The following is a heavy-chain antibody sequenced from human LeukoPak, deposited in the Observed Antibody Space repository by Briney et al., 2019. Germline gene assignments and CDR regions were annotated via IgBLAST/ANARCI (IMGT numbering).Heavy chain of an antibody. CDR2: IIPILGIA. CDR1: GGTFSSYA. D-gene: IGHD4-23*01. V-gene: IGHV1-69*04. J-gene: IGHJ4*02. Sequence: ASVKVSCKASGGTFSSYAISWVRQAPGQGLEWMGRIIPILGIANYAQKFQGRVTITADKSTSTAYMELSSLRSEDTAVYYCARDTKDHGGKPGRFDYWGQGTLVTVSS. CDR3: ARDTKDHGGKPGRFDY.